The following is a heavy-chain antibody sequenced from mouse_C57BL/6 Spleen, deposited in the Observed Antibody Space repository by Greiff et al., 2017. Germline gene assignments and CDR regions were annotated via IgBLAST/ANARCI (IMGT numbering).Heavy chain of an antibody. CDR2: IYPRSGNT. Sequence: VQVVESGAELARPGASVKLSCKASGYTFTSYGISWVKQRTGQGLEWIGEIYPRSGNTYYNEKFKGKATLTADKSSSTAYMELRSLTSEDSAVYFCARSGDGYLGAYWGQGTLVTVSA. V-gene: IGHV1-81*01. J-gene: IGHJ3*01. CDR3: ARSGDGYLGAY. CDR1: GYTFTSYG. D-gene: IGHD2-3*01.